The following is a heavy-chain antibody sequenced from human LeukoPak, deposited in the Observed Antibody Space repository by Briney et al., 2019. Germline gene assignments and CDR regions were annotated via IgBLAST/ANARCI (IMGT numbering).Heavy chain of an antibody. Sequence: ASVKVSCKASGYTFTSYYMHWVRQAPGQGLEWMGIINPSGGSTSYAQKFQGRVTMTRDMSTSTVYMELSSLRSEDPAVYYCARAELLRSCGFDPWGQGTLVTVSS. V-gene: IGHV1-46*01. CDR3: ARAELLRSCGFDP. CDR1: GYTFTSYY. J-gene: IGHJ5*02. CDR2: INPSGGST. D-gene: IGHD3-10*02.